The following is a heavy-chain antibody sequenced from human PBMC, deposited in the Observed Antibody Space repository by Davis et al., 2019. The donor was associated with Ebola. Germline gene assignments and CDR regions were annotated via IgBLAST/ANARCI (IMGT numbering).Heavy chain of an antibody. Sequence: PGGSLRLSCAASGFTFSNYIMNWFRQAPGRGLEWVAFVRSHGSDDHYADSVKGRFTISRDNSKNTLYLQMNSLRPEDTAVYYCARDSDDYSFDYWGQGTLVTVSS. CDR1: GFTFSNYI. D-gene: IGHD4-11*01. V-gene: IGHV3-30*02. CDR2: VRSHGSDD. CDR3: ARDSDDYSFDY. J-gene: IGHJ4*02.